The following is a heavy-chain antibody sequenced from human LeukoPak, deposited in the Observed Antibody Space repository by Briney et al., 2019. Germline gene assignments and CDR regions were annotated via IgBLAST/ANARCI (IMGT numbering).Heavy chain of an antibody. CDR3: ARDGSHYFDY. V-gene: IGHV4-31*03. CDR2: IYYSGST. D-gene: IGHD2-2*03. Sequence: SETLSLTCTVSGGSISSGGYYWSWIRQHPGKGLEWIGYIYYSGSTYYNPSLKSRVTISVDTSKNQFSLKLSSVTAADTAVYYCARDGSHYFDYWGQGTLATVSS. J-gene: IGHJ4*02. CDR1: GGSISSGGYY.